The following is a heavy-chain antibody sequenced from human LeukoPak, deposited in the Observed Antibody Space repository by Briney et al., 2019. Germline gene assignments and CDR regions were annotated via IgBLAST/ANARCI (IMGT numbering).Heavy chain of an antibody. J-gene: IGHJ6*03. V-gene: IGHV3-30*02. D-gene: IGHD4-11*01. CDR2: IRYDGSNK. Sequence: GGSLRLSCAASGFTFSSYAMHWVRQAPGKGLEWVAFIRYDGSNKYYADSVKGRFTISRDNSKNTLYLQMNSLRAEDTAVYYCARGDYSNYYMDVWGKGTTVTISS. CDR1: GFTFSSYA. CDR3: ARGDYSNYYMDV.